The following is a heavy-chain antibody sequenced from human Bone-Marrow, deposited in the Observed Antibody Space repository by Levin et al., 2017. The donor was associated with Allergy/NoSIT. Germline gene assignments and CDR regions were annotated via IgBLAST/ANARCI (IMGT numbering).Heavy chain of an antibody. Sequence: SETLSLTCTVSGGSISSSSYYWGWIRQPPGKGLEWIGSIYYSGSTYYSPSLKSRVTISVDTSKNQFSLKLSSVTAADTAVYYCARHDQSSGSYYYGMDVWGQGTTVTVSS. V-gene: IGHV4-39*01. D-gene: IGHD6-19*01. J-gene: IGHJ6*02. CDR3: ARHDQSSGSYYYGMDV. CDR2: IYYSGST. CDR1: GGSISSSSYY.